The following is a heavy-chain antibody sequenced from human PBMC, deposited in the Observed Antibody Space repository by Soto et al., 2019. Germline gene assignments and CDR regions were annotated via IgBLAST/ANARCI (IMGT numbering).Heavy chain of an antibody. Sequence: EVQVLESGGGLVQPGGSLRLSCAASGFTFSDYAMNWVRQAPGKGLEWVSGISATGVKTYSADSVKGRFTISRDNSKDTVYLEMNRLRAEDTAVYYCTKSRSAMIYYFDFWGLGALVTVSS. J-gene: IGHJ4*02. CDR3: TKSRSAMIYYFDF. CDR1: GFTFSDYA. CDR2: ISATGVKT. D-gene: IGHD3-22*01. V-gene: IGHV3-23*01.